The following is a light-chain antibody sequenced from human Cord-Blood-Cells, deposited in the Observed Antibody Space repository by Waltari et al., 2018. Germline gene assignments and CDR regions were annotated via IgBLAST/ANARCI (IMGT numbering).Light chain of an antibody. CDR1: KMGDKY. CDR2: QDS. Sequence: SYELTQPPSVSVSPGQTASITCSGDKMGDKYACWYQQKPGQSPVLVIYQDSKRPSGIPGRFSGSNSXNTATLTISGTQAMDEADYFCQAWDSSTAWVFGGGTKLTVL. CDR3: QAWDSSTAWV. J-gene: IGLJ3*02. V-gene: IGLV3-1*01.